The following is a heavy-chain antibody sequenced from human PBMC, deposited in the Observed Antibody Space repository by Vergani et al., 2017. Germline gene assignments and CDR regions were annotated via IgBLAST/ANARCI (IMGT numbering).Heavy chain of an antibody. V-gene: IGHV4-61*10. Sequence: QVQLQESGPGLVKPSETLSLTCTVSGGSVSSGSYYWSWIRQPAGKGLEWIGYIYYSGSTNYNPSLKSRVTISVDTSKNQLHLTLSSVTAADTAVYYCARGPKWQWPISTYYYYGMDVWGQGTTVTVSS. CDR1: GGSVSSGSYY. D-gene: IGHD6-19*01. J-gene: IGHJ6*02. CDR2: IYYSGST. CDR3: ARGPKWQWPISTYYYYGMDV.